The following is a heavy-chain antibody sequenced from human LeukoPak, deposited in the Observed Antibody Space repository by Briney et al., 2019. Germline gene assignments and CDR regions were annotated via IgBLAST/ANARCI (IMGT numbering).Heavy chain of an antibody. D-gene: IGHD3-22*01. J-gene: IGHJ4*02. CDR1: GFTFSRHG. CDR2: ISNDGSRK. V-gene: IGHV3-30*18. Sequence: GRSLRLSCVPSGFTFSRHGMHWVRQAPGKGLEWVAIISNDGSRKYYAHSVEGRFTISRDNSKNTLYLQMDSLRAEDTAVYYCAKAAYYDREFDYWGQGTLVTVSS. CDR3: AKAAYYDREFDY.